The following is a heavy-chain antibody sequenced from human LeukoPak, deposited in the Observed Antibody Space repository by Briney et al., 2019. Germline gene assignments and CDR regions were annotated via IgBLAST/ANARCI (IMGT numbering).Heavy chain of an antibody. CDR2: ISSSSSYT. D-gene: IGHD5-24*01. J-gene: IGHJ4*02. CDR1: GFTFSSYS. V-gene: IGHV3-21*01. CDR3: ARDRRDGYNFFFYYFDY. Sequence: GGSLRLSCAASGFTFSSYSMNWVRQAPGKGLEWVSSISSSSSYTYYADSVKGRFTISRDNAKNSLYLQMNSLRAEDTAVYYCARDRRDGYNFFFYYFDYWGQGTLVTVSS.